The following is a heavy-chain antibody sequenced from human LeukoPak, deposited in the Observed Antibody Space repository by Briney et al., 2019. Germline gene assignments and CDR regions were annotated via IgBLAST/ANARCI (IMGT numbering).Heavy chain of an antibody. CDR3: ATAGNFYFDY. V-gene: IGHV3-74*01. Sequence: PGGSPRLSCEASGFTFSSSWIHWVRQAPGKGLVWVSRINPDGSVTNYADSVKDRFTISRDNAKNTLFLQMNSLRAEDTAVYYCATAGNFYFDYWGQGTLVTVSS. CDR1: GFTFSSSW. D-gene: IGHD1-1*01. CDR2: INPDGSVT. J-gene: IGHJ4*02.